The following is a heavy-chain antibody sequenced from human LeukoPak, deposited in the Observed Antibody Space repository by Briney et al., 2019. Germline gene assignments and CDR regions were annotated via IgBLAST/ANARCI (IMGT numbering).Heavy chain of an antibody. J-gene: IGHJ4*02. V-gene: IGHV1-46*01. CDR3: ARRGIPQKTAGAGIQLDY. D-gene: IGHD6-19*01. CDR2: INPSGCNT. Sequence: ASVKVSCKASGYTFTSYYMHWVRQAPGQGLEWMGIINPSGCNTGYAQKFQGRVTMTTDTSKSTIYMELRSLRSEDTAVYYCARRGIPQKTAGAGIQLDYWGQGTLVAVST. CDR1: GYTFTSYY.